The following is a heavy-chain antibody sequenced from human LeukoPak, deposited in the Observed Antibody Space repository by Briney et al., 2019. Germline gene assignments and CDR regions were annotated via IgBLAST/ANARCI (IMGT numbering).Heavy chain of an antibody. D-gene: IGHD4-23*01. V-gene: IGHV4-59*01. CDR3: AALTGGDDAFDI. Sequence: PSETLSLTCTVSGGSISSYYWSWIRQPPGKGLEWIGYIFYTGSTNYNPSLKSRVTISVLTSKNRFSLKLSSVTAADTAVYYCAALTGGDDAFDIWGQGTMVTVSS. CDR1: GGSISSYY. CDR2: IFYTGST. J-gene: IGHJ3*02.